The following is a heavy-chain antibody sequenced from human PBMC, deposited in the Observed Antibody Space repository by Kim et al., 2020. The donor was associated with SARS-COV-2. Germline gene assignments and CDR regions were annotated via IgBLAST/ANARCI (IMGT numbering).Heavy chain of an antibody. CDR3: ARHGSSNWYVDS. V-gene: IGHV4-39*01. J-gene: IGHJ4*02. Sequence: YYTPSLKSRVTISVDTSKNQLSLKLSSVTAADTAVYYCARHGSSNWYVDSWGQGTLVTVSS. D-gene: IGHD6-13*01.